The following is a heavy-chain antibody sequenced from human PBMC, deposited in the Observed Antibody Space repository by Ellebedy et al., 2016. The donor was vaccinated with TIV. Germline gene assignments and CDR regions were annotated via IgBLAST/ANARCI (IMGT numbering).Heavy chain of an antibody. CDR2: ISYDGSKK. Sequence: GESLKISCAASGFPFGTFGMHWVRQTPGKGLEWVAVISYDGSKKYYADSVMGRFTISRDNSNNTLYLQMHSLRPEDTSVYYCARGGAMAYYYHTLDVWGQGTRVTVPS. J-gene: IGHJ6*02. CDR1: GFPFGTFG. D-gene: IGHD5-24*01. V-gene: IGHV3-30*03. CDR3: ARGGAMAYYYHTLDV.